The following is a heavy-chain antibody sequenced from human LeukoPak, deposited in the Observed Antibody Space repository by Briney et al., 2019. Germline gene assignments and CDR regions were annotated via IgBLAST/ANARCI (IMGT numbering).Heavy chain of an antibody. D-gene: IGHD5-12*01. J-gene: IGHJ4*02. V-gene: IGHV4-34*01. Sequence: PSETLSLTCAVYGGSFSGYYWSWIRQPPGKGLDWIGEINHSGSTNYNPSLKSRVTISVDTSKNQFSLKLSSVTAADTAVYYCATARSVSGYDLFDYWGQGTLVTVSS. CDR3: ATARSVSGYDLFDY. CDR1: GGSFSGYY. CDR2: INHSGST.